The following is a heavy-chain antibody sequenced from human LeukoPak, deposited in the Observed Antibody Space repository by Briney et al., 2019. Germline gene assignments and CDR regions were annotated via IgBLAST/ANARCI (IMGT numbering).Heavy chain of an antibody. CDR2: ISAYNGNT. V-gene: IGHV1-18*01. CDR3: ARALGWLDYFDY. D-gene: IGHD6-19*01. J-gene: IGHJ4*02. CDR1: GYTFTSYG. Sequence: ASVKVSCKASGYTFTSYGISWVRQAPGQGLEWMGWISAYNGNTNYAQKFQGRVTMTTDTSTSTAYMELSSLRSEDTAVYYCARALGWLDYFDYWGQGTLVTVSS.